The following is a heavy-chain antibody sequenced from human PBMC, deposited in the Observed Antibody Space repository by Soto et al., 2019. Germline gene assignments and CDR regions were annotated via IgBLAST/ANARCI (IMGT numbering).Heavy chain of an antibody. CDR3: AREEEEIVVVVAASKTRGAFDI. CDR1: GGTFSSYA. D-gene: IGHD2-15*01. V-gene: IGHV1-69*01. J-gene: IGHJ3*02. CDR2: IIPIFGTA. Sequence: QVQLVQSGAEVKKPGSSVKVSCKASGGTFSSYAISWVRQAPGQGLEWMGGIIPIFGTANYAQKFQGRVTITADESTSTAYMELSSLRSEDTAVYYCAREEEEIVVVVAASKTRGAFDIWGQGTMVTVSS.